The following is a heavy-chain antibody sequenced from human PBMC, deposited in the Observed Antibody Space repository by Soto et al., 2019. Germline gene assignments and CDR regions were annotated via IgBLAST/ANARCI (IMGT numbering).Heavy chain of an antibody. CDR3: ARDRGGVVATIFVY. Sequence: EVQLVESGGGLVQPGGSLRLSCAASGFTFSSYWMSWVRQAPGKGLEWVANIKQDGSEKYYVDSVKGRFTISRDNAKNSLYLQMNRLRAEVAAVYYCARDRGGVVATIFVYWGQGTLVTVSS. J-gene: IGHJ4*02. CDR2: IKQDGSEK. V-gene: IGHV3-7*01. CDR1: GFTFSSYW. D-gene: IGHD5-12*01.